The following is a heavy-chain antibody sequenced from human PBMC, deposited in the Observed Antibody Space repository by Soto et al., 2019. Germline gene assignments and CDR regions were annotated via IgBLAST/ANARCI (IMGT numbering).Heavy chain of an antibody. Sequence: QVQLQQWGAGLLKPSETLSLTCAVYGGSFSGYYWSWIRQPPGKGLEWIGEINHSGSTNYNPSLKSRVTISVDTSKNQFSLKLSSVTAADTAVYYCARGQRPPGYRRFGFDGGWFDPWGQGTLVTVSS. V-gene: IGHV4-34*01. CDR1: GGSFSGYY. CDR2: INHSGST. J-gene: IGHJ5*02. CDR3: ARGQRPPGYRRFGFDGGWFDP. D-gene: IGHD3-16*01.